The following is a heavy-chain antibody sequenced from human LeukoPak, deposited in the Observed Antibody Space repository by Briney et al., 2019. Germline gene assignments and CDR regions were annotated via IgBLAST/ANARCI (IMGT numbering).Heavy chain of an antibody. D-gene: IGHD3-16*01. CDR1: GFTFSSYA. CDR2: ISGSGGST. Sequence: GGSLRLSCAASGFTFSSYAMNWVRQAPGKGLEWVSSISGSGGSTYYADSVKGRFTISRDNSRDTLYLQMNSLRAEDTAVYYCAKGYYDYVWGSYYFDYWGQGTLVTVSS. V-gene: IGHV3-23*01. CDR3: AKGYYDYVWGSYYFDY. J-gene: IGHJ4*02.